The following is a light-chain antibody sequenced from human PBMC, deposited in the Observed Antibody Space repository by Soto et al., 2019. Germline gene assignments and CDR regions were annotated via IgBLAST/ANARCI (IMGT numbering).Light chain of an antibody. CDR2: EVN. Sequence: QSVLTQPPSASGSPGQSVAISCTGTSSDVGGYNYVSWYQQHPGKAPKLMIYEVNKRPSGVPDRFSGSKSGNAASLTVSDLQAEDEADYYRSSYAGSSNVFGT. J-gene: IGLJ1*01. V-gene: IGLV2-8*01. CDR1: SSDVGGYNY. CDR3: SSYAGSSNV.